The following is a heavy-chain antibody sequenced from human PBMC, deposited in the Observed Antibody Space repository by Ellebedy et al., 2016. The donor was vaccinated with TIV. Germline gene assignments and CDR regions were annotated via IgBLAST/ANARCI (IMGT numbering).Heavy chain of an antibody. J-gene: IGHJ4*02. Sequence: MPSETLSLTCTVSGGSIRSYYWSWIRQPPGKGLEWIGYIYYSGSTNYNSSLKSRVTISVDTSKNQFSLKLSSVTAADTAVYYCARTESTYSSSWYEVYWGQGTLVTVSS. V-gene: IGHV4-59*08. CDR3: ARTESTYSSSWYEVY. CDR2: IYYSGST. CDR1: GGSIRSYY. D-gene: IGHD6-13*01.